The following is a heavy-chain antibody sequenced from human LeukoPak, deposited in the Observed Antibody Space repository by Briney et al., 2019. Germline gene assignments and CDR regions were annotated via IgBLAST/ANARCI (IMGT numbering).Heavy chain of an antibody. J-gene: IGHJ3*02. CDR3: TREGVYSPDGSGYHRDAFDI. Sequence: ASVKVSCKASGGSFNSYVITWVRQAPGQGLEWMGRIIPILNVANLAQKFQGRVTITADKSTNTAHMELSSLRSEDTAVYYCTREGVYSPDGSGYHRDAFDIWGQGTVVTVSS. V-gene: IGHV1-69*04. CDR2: IIPILNVA. CDR1: GGSFNSYV. D-gene: IGHD3-22*01.